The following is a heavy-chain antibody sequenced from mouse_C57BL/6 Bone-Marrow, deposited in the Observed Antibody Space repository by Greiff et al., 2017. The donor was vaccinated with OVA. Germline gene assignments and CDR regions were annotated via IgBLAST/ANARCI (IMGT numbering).Heavy chain of an antibody. CDR1: GFTFSDYY. CDR3: AREDYGSSSYYAMGY. V-gene: IGHV5-16*01. D-gene: IGHD1-1*01. Sequence: EVHLVESEGGLVQPGSSMKLSCTASGFTFSDYYMAWVRQVPEKGLEWVANINYDGSSTYYLDSLKSRFIISRDNAKNILYLQMSSLKSEDTATYYCAREDYGSSSYYAMGYWGQGTSVTVSS. CDR2: INYDGSST. J-gene: IGHJ4*01.